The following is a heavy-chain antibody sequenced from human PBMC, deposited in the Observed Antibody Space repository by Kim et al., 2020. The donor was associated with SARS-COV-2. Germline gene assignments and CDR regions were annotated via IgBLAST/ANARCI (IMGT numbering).Heavy chain of an antibody. D-gene: IGHD3-10*01. V-gene: IGHV3-9*01. CDR3: AKLEELSIDY. CDR2: ISWNSGSL. J-gene: IGHJ4*02. Sequence: GGSLRLSCAASGFTFDDYAMHWVRQAPGKGLEWVSGISWNSGSLGYADSVKGRFTISRDNAKNSLYLQMNSLRAEDTALYYCAKLEELSIDYWGQGTLVTVST. CDR1: GFTFDDYA.